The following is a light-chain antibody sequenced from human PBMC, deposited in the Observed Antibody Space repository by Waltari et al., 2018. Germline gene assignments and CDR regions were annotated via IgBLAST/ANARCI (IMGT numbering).Light chain of an antibody. CDR1: QRVDMY. Sequence: EIVLTQSPATLSLSPGERATLPCRASQRVDMYLAWYQQRPGQAPRLLIYDTSNRATDIPARFSGSGSETDFSLTISSLEPEDFAVYYCQQRRNWPLTFGGGTKVEIK. CDR2: DTS. J-gene: IGKJ4*01. CDR3: QQRRNWPLT. V-gene: IGKV3-11*01.